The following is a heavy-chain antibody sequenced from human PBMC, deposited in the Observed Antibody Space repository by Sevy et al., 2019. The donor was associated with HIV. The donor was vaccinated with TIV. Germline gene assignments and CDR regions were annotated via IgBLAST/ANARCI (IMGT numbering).Heavy chain of an antibody. D-gene: IGHD3-10*02. CDR3: VRDFMYAFDI. V-gene: IGHV3-7*01. CDR1: GFKFSDHW. J-gene: IGHJ3*02. Sequence: GGSLRLSCAASGFKFSDHWMSWVRQAPGGGLEWVANIKQDGSEKYYVDSVKGRFTISRDNAKNSLYLQMNSLRAEDTAVYYCVRDFMYAFDIWGQGTMVTVSS. CDR2: IKQDGSEK.